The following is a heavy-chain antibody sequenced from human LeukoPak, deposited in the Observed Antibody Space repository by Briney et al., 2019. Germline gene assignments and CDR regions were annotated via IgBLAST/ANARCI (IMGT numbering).Heavy chain of an antibody. D-gene: IGHD6-19*01. CDR3: AKDKSYGGWYDPYYYYMDV. CDR1: GFTFSSYG. CDR2: IRYDGSNK. J-gene: IGHJ6*03. Sequence: GGSLRLSCAASGFTFSSYGMHWVRQAPGKGLEWVAFIRYDGSNKYYAESVKGRVTLSRDNSKNTLYLQMNSLRTEDTAVYYCAKDKSYGGWYDPYYYYMDVWGKGTTVTISS. V-gene: IGHV3-30*02.